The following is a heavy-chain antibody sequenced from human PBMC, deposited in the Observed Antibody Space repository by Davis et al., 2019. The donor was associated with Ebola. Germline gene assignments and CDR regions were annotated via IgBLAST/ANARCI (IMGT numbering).Heavy chain of an antibody. CDR1: GFSFSDYY. J-gene: IGHJ6*02. D-gene: IGHD3-16*01. CDR3: ARGFGSLDV. CDR2: LSNSGSTI. Sequence: GESLKISCAASGFSFSDYYMNWIRQAPGKGLEGVSYLSNSGSTIYHADSVKGRFTISRDNRKKSLYLQMNDLRAEDTAVYYCARGFGSLDVWGQGTTVTVSS. V-gene: IGHV3-11*01.